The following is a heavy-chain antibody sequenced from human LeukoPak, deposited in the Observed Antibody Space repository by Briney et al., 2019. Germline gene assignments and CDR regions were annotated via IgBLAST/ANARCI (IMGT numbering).Heavy chain of an antibody. V-gene: IGHV5-51*01. J-gene: IGHJ4*02. CDR2: IYPGDSDT. Sequence: GESLKISCKGSGYSFTDYWIGWVRQMPGKGLEWMGIIYPGDSDTRYSPPFQSQVTISADKSISTAYLQWSSLKASDTAMYYCAIRYSGSYNDYWGQGTLVTVSS. D-gene: IGHD1-26*01. CDR1: GYSFTDYW. CDR3: AIRYSGSYNDY.